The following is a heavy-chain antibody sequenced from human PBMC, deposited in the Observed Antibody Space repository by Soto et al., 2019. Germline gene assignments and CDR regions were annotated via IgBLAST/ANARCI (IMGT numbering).Heavy chain of an antibody. CDR1: EFTFSIYS. Sequence: GGSLRLSCAASEFTFSIYSMNWVRQAPGKGLEWLSYISSGSSTTYYADSVKGRFTISRDNAKSSLYLQMNSLRAEDTAVYYCARFTMGDAFDIWGQGTMVTVSS. CDR3: ARFTMGDAFDI. J-gene: IGHJ3*02. D-gene: IGHD3-10*01. V-gene: IGHV3-48*01. CDR2: ISSGSSTT.